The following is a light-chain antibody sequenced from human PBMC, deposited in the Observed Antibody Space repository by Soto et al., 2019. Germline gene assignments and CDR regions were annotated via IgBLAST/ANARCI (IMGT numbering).Light chain of an antibody. V-gene: IGLV1-44*01. CDR2: SNN. CDR1: SSNIGSNT. J-gene: IGLJ3*02. CDR3: AAWDDSLNGWV. Sequence: QSVLTQPPSASGTPGQRFTISCSGSSSNIGSNTVNWYQQLPGTSTKLLIYSNNQRPSGVPDRFSGSKSGTSASLAISGLQSEDEADYYCAAWDDSLNGWVFGGGTKLTV.